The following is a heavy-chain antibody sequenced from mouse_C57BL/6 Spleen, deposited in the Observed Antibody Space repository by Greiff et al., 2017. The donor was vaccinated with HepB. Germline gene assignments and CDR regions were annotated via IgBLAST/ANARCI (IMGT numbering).Heavy chain of an antibody. Sequence: VKLMESGAELVRPGTSVKVSCKASGYAFTNYLIEWVKQRPGQGLEWIGVINPGSGGTNYNEKFKGKATLTADKSSSTAYMQLSSLTSEDSAVYFCARANWEDYFDYWGQGTTLTVSS. CDR2: INPGSGGT. D-gene: IGHD4-1*01. V-gene: IGHV1-54*01. J-gene: IGHJ2*01. CDR3: ARANWEDYFDY. CDR1: GYAFTNYL.